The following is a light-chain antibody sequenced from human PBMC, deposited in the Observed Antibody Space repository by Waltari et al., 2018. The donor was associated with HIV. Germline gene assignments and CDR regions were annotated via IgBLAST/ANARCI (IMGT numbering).Light chain of an antibody. CDR1: RPNIGSNS. V-gene: IGLV1-44*01. J-gene: IGLJ2*01. Sequence: QSVLAQPPSASGTPGQRVTISCSGSRPNIGSNSVNWYQHFPGTAPKLLIYGDSLRPSGVPARFSGSKFGTSASLVITGLQSGDEADYYCSTWDDRLNGPVVFGGGTRLTVL. CDR3: STWDDRLNGPVV. CDR2: GDS.